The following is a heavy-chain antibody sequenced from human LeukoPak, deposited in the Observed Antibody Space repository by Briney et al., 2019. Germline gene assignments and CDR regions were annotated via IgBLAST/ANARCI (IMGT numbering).Heavy chain of an antibody. CDR3: ARQGGLTVAGGNWFDP. CDR2: IYYSGST. D-gene: IGHD3-16*01. V-gene: IGHV4-39*01. CDR1: GGSISSSSYY. J-gene: IGHJ5*02. Sequence: SETLSLTCTVSGGSISSSSYYWGWIRQPPGKGLEWIGSIYYSGSTYYNPSLKSRVTISVDTSKNQFSLKLSSVTAADTAVYYCARQGGLTVAGGNWFDPWGQGTLVTVSS.